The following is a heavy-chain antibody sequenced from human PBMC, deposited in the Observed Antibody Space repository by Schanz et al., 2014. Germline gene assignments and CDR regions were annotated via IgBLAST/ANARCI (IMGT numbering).Heavy chain of an antibody. Sequence: QVQVVQSGAEVKKPGASVKVSCKASGYTFTDYGVIWVRQAPGQGLEWMGWINGYNGHTLYAQKFQGRVTMTTDTSTSTSYMELTSLRFDDTAVYYCASSGAGYSSSWDFDYWGQGTLVTVSS. CDR1: GYTFTDYG. J-gene: IGHJ4*02. V-gene: IGHV1-18*01. CDR3: ASSGAGYSSSWDFDY. D-gene: IGHD6-13*01. CDR2: INGYNGHT.